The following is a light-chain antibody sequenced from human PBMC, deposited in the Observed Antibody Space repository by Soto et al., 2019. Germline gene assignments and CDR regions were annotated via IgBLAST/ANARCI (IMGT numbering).Light chain of an antibody. J-gene: IGKJ2*01. CDR3: QQYGSSPYT. Sequence: EIVLTQSPGTLSLSPGERATLSCRASQSVTSSYLAWYQKKPGQAPRLLIYGSSNRANGIPVRFSGSGSGTDFTLTISNLEPEDFAVYYCQQYGSSPYTFGQGTKLEIK. V-gene: IGKV3-20*01. CDR1: QSVTSSY. CDR2: GSS.